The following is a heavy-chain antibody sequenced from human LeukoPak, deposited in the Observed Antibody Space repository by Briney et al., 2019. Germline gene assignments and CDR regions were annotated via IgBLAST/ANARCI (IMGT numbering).Heavy chain of an antibody. CDR3: AKEVYYYDSSGYLLDY. Sequence: PGGSLRLSCEASGFTFSTFAMIWVRQPPGKGLEWVSSIFPSGGEIHYADSVRGRFTISRDNSKSTLYLQMNSLRAEDTAVYYCAKEVYYYDSSGYLLDYWGQGTLVTVSS. CDR1: GFTFSTFA. CDR2: IFPSGGEI. J-gene: IGHJ4*02. D-gene: IGHD3-22*01. V-gene: IGHV3-23*01.